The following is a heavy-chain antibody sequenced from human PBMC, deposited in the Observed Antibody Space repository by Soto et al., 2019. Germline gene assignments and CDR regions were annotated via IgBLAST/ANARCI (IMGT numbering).Heavy chain of an antibody. CDR2: MNPNSGNT. D-gene: IGHD5-18*01. J-gene: IGHJ6*03. CDR3: ARGQGTAMVRKEYYYYYMDV. V-gene: IGHV1-8*01. Sequence: ASVKVSCKASGYTFTSYDINWVRQATGQGLEWMGWMNPNSGNTGYAQKFQGRVTMTRNTSISTAYMELSSLRSEDTAVYYCARGQGTAMVRKEYYYYYMDVWGKGTTVTVSS. CDR1: GYTFTSYD.